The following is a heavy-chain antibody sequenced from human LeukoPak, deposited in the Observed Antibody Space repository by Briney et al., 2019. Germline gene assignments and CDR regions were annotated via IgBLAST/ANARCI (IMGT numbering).Heavy chain of an antibody. D-gene: IGHD6-13*01. Sequence: SAKVSCKASGGTFSSYTISWVRQAPGQGLEWMGRIIPILGIANYAQKFQGRVTITADKSTSTAYMELSSLRSEDTAVYYCAREVLGTEQQLVSYYYGMDVWGQGTTVTVSS. CDR2: IIPILGIA. J-gene: IGHJ6*02. CDR1: GGTFSSYT. V-gene: IGHV1-69*04. CDR3: AREVLGTEQQLVSYYYGMDV.